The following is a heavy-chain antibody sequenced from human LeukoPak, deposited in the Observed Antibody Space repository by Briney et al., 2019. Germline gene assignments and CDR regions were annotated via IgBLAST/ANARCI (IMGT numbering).Heavy chain of an antibody. CDR2: ISAFNGDT. D-gene: IGHD4-17*01. CDR3: ARARRGGDYDSYFDY. CDR1: GYTFSNYG. Sequence: ASVRVSCKASGYTFSNYGISWVRQAPGQGLEWMGWISAFNGDTNYAQNLQGRVTLTTDTCTSTAYMDLGSLRSDDTAVYYCARARRGGDYDSYFDYWGQGTLVTVSS. J-gene: IGHJ4*02. V-gene: IGHV1-18*01.